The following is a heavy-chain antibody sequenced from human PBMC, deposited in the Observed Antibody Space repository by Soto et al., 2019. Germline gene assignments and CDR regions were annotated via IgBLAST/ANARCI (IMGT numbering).Heavy chain of an antibody. CDR2: IYYSGST. CDR1: GGSISSGGYY. J-gene: IGHJ6*02. CDR3: ARDVIAVAGPPPYGMDV. V-gene: IGHV4-31*03. D-gene: IGHD6-19*01. Sequence: QVQLQESGPGLVKPSQTLSLTCTVSGGSISSGGYYWSWIRQHPGKGLEWIGYIYYSGSTYYNPSLKSRVTISVDTSKNQFSLKRSSVTAADTAGYYCARDVIAVAGPPPYGMDVWGQGTTVTVSS.